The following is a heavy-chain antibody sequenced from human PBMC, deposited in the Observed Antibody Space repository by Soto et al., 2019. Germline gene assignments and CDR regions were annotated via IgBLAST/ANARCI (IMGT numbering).Heavy chain of an antibody. D-gene: IGHD3-9*01. Sequence: KQSQTLSLTCAISGDSVSNNSAAWNWIRQSPSRGLEWLGRTYYRSKWYNDYAVSVKSRITINPDTSKNQFSLQLNSVTPEDTAVYYCARDRPYYDILTGYYYFDYWGQGTLVTVSS. CDR1: GDSVSNNSAA. J-gene: IGHJ4*01. CDR3: ARDRPYYDILTGYYYFDY. CDR2: TYYRSKWYN. V-gene: IGHV6-1*01.